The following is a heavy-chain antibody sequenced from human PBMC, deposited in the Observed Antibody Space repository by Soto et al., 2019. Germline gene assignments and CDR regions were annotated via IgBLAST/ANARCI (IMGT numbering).Heavy chain of an antibody. CDR1: GGTFSSYA. D-gene: IGHD3-10*01. Sequence: ASVKVFCKASGGTFSSYAISWVRQAPGQGLEWMGGIIPIFGTANYAQKFQGRVTITADKSTSTAYMELSSLRSEDTAVYYCARVPPHYYGSGSPSYYYYGMDVWGQGTTVTVSS. V-gene: IGHV1-69*06. J-gene: IGHJ6*02. CDR2: IIPIFGTA. CDR3: ARVPPHYYGSGSPSYYYYGMDV.